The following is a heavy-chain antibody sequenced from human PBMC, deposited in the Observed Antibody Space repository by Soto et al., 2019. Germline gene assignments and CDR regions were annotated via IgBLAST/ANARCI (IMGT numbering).Heavy chain of an antibody. D-gene: IGHD6-25*01. Sequence: GGSLRLSCVASGFSFSDYTMTWVRQAPGKGLDWVSTISTSSSNIFYAASVKGRFTVSRDNAKNSLYLQMDNLRAEDTAVYFCARGLGGFPVAADFDYWGQGXLVTVSS. V-gene: IGHV3-21*01. CDR3: ARGLGGFPVAADFDY. J-gene: IGHJ4*02. CDR1: GFSFSDYT. CDR2: ISTSSSNI.